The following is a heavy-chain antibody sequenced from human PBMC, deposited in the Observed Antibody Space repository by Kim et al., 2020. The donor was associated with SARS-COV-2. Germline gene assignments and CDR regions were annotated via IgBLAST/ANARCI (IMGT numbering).Heavy chain of an antibody. CDR3: ARDLPKTADILTGLVQDY. CDR2: ISYDGSNK. Sequence: GGSLRLSCAASGFTFSSYAMHWVRQAPGKGLEWVAVISYDGSNKYYADSVKGRFTISRDNSKNTLYLQMNSLRAEDTAVYYCARDLPKTADILTGLVQDYWGQGTLVTVSS. D-gene: IGHD3-9*01. V-gene: IGHV3-30*04. J-gene: IGHJ4*02. CDR1: GFTFSSYA.